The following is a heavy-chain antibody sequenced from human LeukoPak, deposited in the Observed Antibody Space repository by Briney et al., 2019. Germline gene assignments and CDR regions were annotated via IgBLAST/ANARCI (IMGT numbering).Heavy chain of an antibody. V-gene: IGHV3-23*01. D-gene: IGHD3-10*01. CDR2: ISGSADRT. CDR1: GFTFSSNA. CDR3: AKESPYGSGSRNYYFHY. Sequence: PGGSLRLSCAASGFTFSSNAMSWVRQAPGKGLEWVSAISGSADRTYYADSVKGRFTISRDNSKNTLYPQMNSLRPEDTAIYYCAKESPYGSGSRNYYFHYWGQGTLVTVSS. J-gene: IGHJ4*02.